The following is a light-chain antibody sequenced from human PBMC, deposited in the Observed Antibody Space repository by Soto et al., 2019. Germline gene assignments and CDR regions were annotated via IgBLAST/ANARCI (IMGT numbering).Light chain of an antibody. J-gene: IGLJ2*01. V-gene: IGLV2-8*01. CDR1: SNDVGGYNY. Sequence: QSALTQPPSASGSPGQSVTLSCTGTSNDVGGYNYVSWYQQHPGKAPKLMIYEVSKRPSGVPDRFSGSKSGNTASLTVSGLQAEDEADYYCSSYAGSNNLVFGGGTKVTVL. CDR2: EVS. CDR3: SSYAGSNNLV.